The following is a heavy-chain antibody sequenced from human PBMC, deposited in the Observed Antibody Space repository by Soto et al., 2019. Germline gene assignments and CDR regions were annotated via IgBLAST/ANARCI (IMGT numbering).Heavy chain of an antibody. Sequence: SETLSLTCAVYGGSFSGYYWSWIRQPPGKGLEWIGEINHSGSTNYNPSLKSRVTISVDTSKNQFSLKLSSVTAADTAVYYCARRSGSWKLYKDYWGQGTLVTVSS. V-gene: IGHV4-34*01. D-gene: IGHD3-10*01. J-gene: IGHJ4*02. CDR2: INHSGST. CDR1: GGSFSGYY. CDR3: ARRSGSWKLYKDY.